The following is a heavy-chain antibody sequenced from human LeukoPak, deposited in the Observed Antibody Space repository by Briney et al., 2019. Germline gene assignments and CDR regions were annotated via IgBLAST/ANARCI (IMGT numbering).Heavy chain of an antibody. V-gene: IGHV3-11*04. J-gene: IGHJ3*02. D-gene: IGHD4-11*01. CDR2: ISSSGSTI. Sequence: GGSLRLSCAASGFTFSDYYMSWIRQAPGKGLEWVSYISSSGSTIYYADSVKGRFTISRDNAKNSLYLQMNSLRAEDTAVYYCASDAAVTNDAFDIWGQGTMVTVSS. CDR3: ASDAAVTNDAFDI. CDR1: GFTFSDYY.